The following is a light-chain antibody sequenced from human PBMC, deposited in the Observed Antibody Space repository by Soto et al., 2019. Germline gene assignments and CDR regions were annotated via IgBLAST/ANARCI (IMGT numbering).Light chain of an antibody. Sequence: EIVLTQSPATLSLSPGERATLSCRASQSVSSYLAWYQQKPGQAPRLLIYDASNRATGIPARFSGSGYGTDFTLTMSSLEPEDFAVYYCQQRSNWPYTFGQGTKLEIK. CDR1: QSVSSY. V-gene: IGKV3-11*01. CDR3: QQRSNWPYT. CDR2: DAS. J-gene: IGKJ2*01.